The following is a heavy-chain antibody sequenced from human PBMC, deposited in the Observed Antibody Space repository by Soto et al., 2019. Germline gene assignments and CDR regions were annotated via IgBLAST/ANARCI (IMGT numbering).Heavy chain of an antibody. CDR3: ARDFLYCSGGSCYLSYYYYYGMEV. D-gene: IGHD2-15*01. CDR2: INPNSGGT. V-gene: IGHV1-2*02. J-gene: IGHJ6*02. Sequence: GASVKVSCKASGYTFTGYYMHWVRHAPGQGLEWMGWINPNSGGTNYAQKFQGRVTMTRDTSISTAYMELSRLRSDDTAVYYCARDFLYCSGGSCYLSYYYYYGMEVWGQGTTVTVSS. CDR1: GYTFTGYY.